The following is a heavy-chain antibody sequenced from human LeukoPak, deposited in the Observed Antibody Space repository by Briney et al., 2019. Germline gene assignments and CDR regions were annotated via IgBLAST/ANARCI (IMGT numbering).Heavy chain of an antibody. CDR2: ISSSSSYI. J-gene: IGHJ4*02. Sequence: GGSLRLSCAASGFTFSSYSMNWVRQAPGKGLEWVSSISSSSSYIYYADSVKGRFTISRDNAKNSLYLQMNSLRAEDTAVYYCARESMVRGVIIYYFDYWGQGTLVTVSS. CDR3: ARESMVRGVIIYYFDY. CDR1: GFTFSSYS. V-gene: IGHV3-21*01. D-gene: IGHD3-10*01.